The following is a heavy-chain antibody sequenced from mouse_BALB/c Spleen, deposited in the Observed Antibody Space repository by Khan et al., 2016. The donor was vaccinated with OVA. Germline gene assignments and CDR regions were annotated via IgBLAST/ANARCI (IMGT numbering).Heavy chain of an antibody. D-gene: IGHD2-1*01. Sequence: QVQLKQSGAELAKPGASVEMSCKASGYTFTTYWMHWVKQRPGQGLEWIGYIDPSTGYTEYNQKFKDKATLTADKSSSTAYMQLSSLTSEDSAVYYCTRRGLHGIFTYWGQGTLVTVSA. CDR3: TRRGLHGIFTY. CDR2: IDPSTGYT. CDR1: GYTFTTYW. J-gene: IGHJ3*01. V-gene: IGHV1-7*01.